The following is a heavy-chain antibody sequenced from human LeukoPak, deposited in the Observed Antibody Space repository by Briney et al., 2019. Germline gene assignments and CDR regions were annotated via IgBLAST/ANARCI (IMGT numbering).Heavy chain of an antibody. J-gene: IGHJ4*02. CDR3: ARDPHSSSSAHFDY. Sequence: GASVKVSCKASGYTFTSYGISWVRQAPGQGLEWMGWISAYNGNTNYAQKLQGRVTMTTDTSTSTAYMELRSLRSDDTAVYYCARDPHSSSSAHFDYWGQGTLVTVSS. D-gene: IGHD6-6*01. CDR2: ISAYNGNT. CDR1: GYTFTSYG. V-gene: IGHV1-18*01.